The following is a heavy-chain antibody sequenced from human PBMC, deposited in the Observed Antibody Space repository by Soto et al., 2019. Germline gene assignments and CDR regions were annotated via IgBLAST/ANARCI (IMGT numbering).Heavy chain of an antibody. Sequence: QVQLQESGPGLVKPSGTLSLTCAVSGGSISSSNWWSWVRQPPGKGLEWIGEIYHSGSTNYNPSRKRRVXXSXDXXKNQFSLKLSSVTAADTAVYYCARRGVRGGRRVDYWGQGTLVTVSS. V-gene: IGHV4-4*02. CDR2: IYHSGST. CDR3: ARRGVRGGRRVDY. CDR1: GGSISSSNW. D-gene: IGHD3-10*01. J-gene: IGHJ4*02.